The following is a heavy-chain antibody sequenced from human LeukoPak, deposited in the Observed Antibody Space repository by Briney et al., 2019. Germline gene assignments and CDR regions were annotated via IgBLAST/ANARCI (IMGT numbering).Heavy chain of an antibody. CDR3: ARLYGNYQNYFDY. CDR2: MYYRGNT. V-gene: IGHV4-4*01. Sequence: GSLRLSCEASGFTFSSYWMSWVRQAPGKGLEWVGHMYYRGNTFYNPSLKSRVTISVDTSKNQFSLKLRSVTAADTAVYFCARLYGNYQNYFDYWGQGTLVTVSS. J-gene: IGHJ4*02. D-gene: IGHD1-7*01. CDR1: GFTFSSYW.